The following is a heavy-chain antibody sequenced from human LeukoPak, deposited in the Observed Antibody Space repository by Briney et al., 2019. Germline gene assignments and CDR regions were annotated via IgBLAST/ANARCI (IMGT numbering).Heavy chain of an antibody. CDR2: ISGSGGST. CDR1: GFTFSSYA. CDR3: AKAAGPIDY. D-gene: IGHD2-15*01. V-gene: IGHV3-23*01. Sequence: HPGGSLRLSCAASGFTFSSYAMTWVRQAPGKGLEWVSAISGSGGSTYYADSEKGRFTSSIDNSKNTLYLQMNSLRDEDTDVYYCAKAAGPIDYWGQGTLVTVSS. J-gene: IGHJ4*02.